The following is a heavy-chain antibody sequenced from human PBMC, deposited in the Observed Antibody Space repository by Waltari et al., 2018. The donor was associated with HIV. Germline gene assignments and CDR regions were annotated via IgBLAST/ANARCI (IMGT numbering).Heavy chain of an antibody. CDR3: ARQKSGYFQH. CDR2: IYYSGST. CDR1: GSVSSGSYY. Sequence: GSVSSGSYYWSWIRQPPGKGLEWIGYIYYSGSTNYNPSLKSRVTISVDTSKNQFSLKLSSVAAADTAVYYCARQKSGYFQHWGQGTLVTVSS. J-gene: IGHJ1*01. V-gene: IGHV4-61*07. D-gene: IGHD3-10*01.